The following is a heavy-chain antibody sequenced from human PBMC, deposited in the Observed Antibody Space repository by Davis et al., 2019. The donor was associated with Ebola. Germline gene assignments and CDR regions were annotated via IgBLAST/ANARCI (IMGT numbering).Heavy chain of an antibody. V-gene: IGHV3-30*18. J-gene: IGHJ6*02. CDR1: GFTFSNYG. CDR2: ISYDGNQK. CDR3: AKQLGSGFMYDGMDV. D-gene: IGHD3-3*01. Sequence: GESLKISCTVSGFTFSNYGLHWIRQAPGKGLECVAVISYDGNQKYYADSVKGRFTISRENSNNSIFLQLNSLRAEDTAVYYCAKQLGSGFMYDGMDVWGQGTTVTVSS.